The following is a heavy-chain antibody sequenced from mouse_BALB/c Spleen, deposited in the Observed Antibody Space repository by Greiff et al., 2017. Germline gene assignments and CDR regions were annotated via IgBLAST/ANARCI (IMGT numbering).Heavy chain of an antibody. V-gene: IGHV5-17*02. D-gene: IGHD2-2*01. CDR2: ISSGSSTI. J-gene: IGHJ4*01. CDR1: GFTFSSFG. CDR3: AGGYDGYYAMDY. Sequence: EVQLVESGGGLVQPGGSRKLSCAASGFTFSSFGMHWVRQAPEKGLEWVAYISSGSSTIYYAHTVKGRFTIAKDNAKNTLYLQMSSLKSEDTAMYYCAGGYDGYYAMDYWGQGTSVTVSS.